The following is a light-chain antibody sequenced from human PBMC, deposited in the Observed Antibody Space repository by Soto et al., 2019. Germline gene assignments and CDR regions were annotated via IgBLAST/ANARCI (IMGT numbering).Light chain of an antibody. CDR2: RNN. Sequence: QSVLTQPPSASGTPGQRVTISCSGSSSNIGSNYVYWYQQLPGTAPKLLIYRNNQRPSGVPDRFSGSKSGTSASLAISGLRCEDEADYYCAAWDDSLSGPVVLGGGTKLTVL. V-gene: IGLV1-47*01. J-gene: IGLJ2*01. CDR3: AAWDDSLSGPVV. CDR1: SSNIGSNY.